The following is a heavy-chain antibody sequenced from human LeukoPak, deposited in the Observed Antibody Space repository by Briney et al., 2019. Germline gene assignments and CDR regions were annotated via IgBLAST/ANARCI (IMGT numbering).Heavy chain of an antibody. J-gene: IGHJ4*02. CDR1: GGSISSYY. V-gene: IGHV4-59*01. CDR3: ARVSVTNYYDSSGYPDY. CDR2: IYYSGST. D-gene: IGHD3-22*01. Sequence: KSSETLSLTCTVSGGSISSYYWSWIRQPPGKGLEWIGYIYYSGSTNYNPSLKSRVTISVDTSKNQFSLKLSSVTAADTAVYYCARVSVTNYYDSSGYPDYWGQGTLVTVSS.